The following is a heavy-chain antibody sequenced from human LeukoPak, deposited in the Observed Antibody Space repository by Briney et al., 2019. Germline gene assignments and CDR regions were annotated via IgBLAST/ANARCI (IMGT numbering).Heavy chain of an antibody. CDR3: TKAQLPRHELGNFYFDY. CDR1: GSTFRIYG. V-gene: IGHV3-30*18. CDR2: VAVDGSSI. Sequence: GGSRRRSYAAPGSTFRIYGMHSVRQAPGRGLEWAAVVAVDGSSIYYADSEKGRFNIYRDNSKNTLYLQMNSLRSEDTAVYFCTKAQLPRHELGNFYFDYWGQGTLVTVSS. J-gene: IGHJ4*02. D-gene: IGHD7-27*01.